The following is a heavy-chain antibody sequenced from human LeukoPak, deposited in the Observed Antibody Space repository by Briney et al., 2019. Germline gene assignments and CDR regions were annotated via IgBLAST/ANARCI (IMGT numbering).Heavy chain of an antibody. CDR1: GFTFNNYA. V-gene: IGHV3-23*01. D-gene: IGHD6-13*01. CDR3: AKTSHYSSSWFDF. Sequence: GGSLRLSCAASGFTFNNYAMSWVRQAPGKGLEWVSGISGNGGGTYYADSVKGRFTISRDYSRNTLYLQMNGLRAEDTAVYYCAKTSHYSSSWFDFWGQGTLVTVSS. CDR2: ISGNGGGT. J-gene: IGHJ5*01.